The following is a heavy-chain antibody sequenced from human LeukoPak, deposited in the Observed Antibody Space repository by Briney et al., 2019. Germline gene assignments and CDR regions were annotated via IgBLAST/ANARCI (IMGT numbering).Heavy chain of an antibody. V-gene: IGHV4-39*01. CDR1: GGSISSSSYY. Sequence: SETLSLTCTVSGGSISSSSYYWGWIRQPPGKGLEWIGSIYYSGSTYYNPSLKSRVTISVDTSKNQFSLKLSSVTAADTAVYYCARHHPYSDYFDYWGQGTLVTVSS. J-gene: IGHJ4*02. D-gene: IGHD4-11*01. CDR3: ARHHPYSDYFDY. CDR2: IYYSGST.